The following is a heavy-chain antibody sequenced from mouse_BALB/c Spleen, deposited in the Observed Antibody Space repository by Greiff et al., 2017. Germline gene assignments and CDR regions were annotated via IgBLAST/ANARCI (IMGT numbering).Heavy chain of an antibody. CDR2: ISSGSSTI. J-gene: IGHJ2*01. Sequence: EVKVVESGGGLVQPGGSLKLSCAASGFTFSSFGMHWVRQAPEKGLEWVAYISSGSSTIYYADTVKGRFTISRDNPKNTLFLQMTSLRSEDTAMYYCARNYYFDYWGQGTTLTVSS. V-gene: IGHV5-17*02. D-gene: IGHD1-1*02. CDR1: GFTFSSFG. CDR3: ARNYYFDY.